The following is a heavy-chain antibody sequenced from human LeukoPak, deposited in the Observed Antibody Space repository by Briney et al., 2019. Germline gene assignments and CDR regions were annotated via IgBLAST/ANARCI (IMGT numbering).Heavy chain of an antibody. V-gene: IGHV3-33*01. Sequence: GGSLRLSCAASGFSFSSYGMHWVRQAPGKGLEWVAVIWYDGTNKYYADSVKGRFTVSRDNSKNTLYLQMNSLRAEDTAVYYCARDQRGLSYSKYYFDYWGQGTLVTVSS. D-gene: IGHD3-10*01. CDR3: ARDQRGLSYSKYYFDY. CDR1: GFSFSSYG. CDR2: IWYDGTNK. J-gene: IGHJ4*02.